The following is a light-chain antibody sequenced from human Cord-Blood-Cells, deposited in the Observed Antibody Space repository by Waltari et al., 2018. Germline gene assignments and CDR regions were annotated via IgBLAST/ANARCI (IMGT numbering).Light chain of an antibody. CDR3: QEYYGTPLT. J-gene: IGKJ4*01. Sequence: DIVLPQSPDSLAVSLGERATINCKSSQSVLYSSNKKNYLAWYQQKPGQPPKLQIYWTSTLGSGIPDRFSGSGSGADFTLPLSSLQAVYVAVYYGQEYYGTPLTFGGGTKVEIK. CDR2: WTS. CDR1: QSVLYSSNKKNY. V-gene: IGKV4-1*01.